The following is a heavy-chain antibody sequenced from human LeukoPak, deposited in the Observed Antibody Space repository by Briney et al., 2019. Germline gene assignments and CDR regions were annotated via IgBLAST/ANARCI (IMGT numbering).Heavy chain of an antibody. CDR1: GGSISRGGYH. D-gene: IGHD2-15*01. Sequence: SETLSLTCTVSGGSISRGGYHWSWIRQHPGKGLEWLGHIYYSGTTYYNTSLKRGVTISIDTSKKQFSLKLSSVTAADTAVYYCARVYCSGGSCYVDYWGQGTLVTVAS. CDR3: ARVYCSGGSCYVDY. CDR2: IYYSGTT. J-gene: IGHJ4*02. V-gene: IGHV4-31*03.